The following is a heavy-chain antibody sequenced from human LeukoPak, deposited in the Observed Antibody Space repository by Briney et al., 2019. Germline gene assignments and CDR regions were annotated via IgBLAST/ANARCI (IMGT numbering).Heavy chain of an antibody. J-gene: IGHJ4*02. CDR2: FSASGGTT. V-gene: IGHV3-23*01. CDR1: GFTFSRSA. D-gene: IGHD1-26*01. CDR3: AKANYSGRYYFDS. Sequence: PGGSLRLSCAAAGFTFSRSAMNWVRQARGKGMEWGSSFSASGGTTYYADSVKGRFTISRDNTKNTLSVQMNSLRAEDTAVYYCAKANYSGRYYFDSWGQGTLVTVSS.